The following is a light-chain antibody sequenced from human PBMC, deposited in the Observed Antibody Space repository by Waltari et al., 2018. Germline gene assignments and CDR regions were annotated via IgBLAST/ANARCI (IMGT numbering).Light chain of an antibody. V-gene: IGKV4-1*01. CDR3: QQYYNTPLT. CDR1: ESVLYSSNNKNH. CDR2: WAS. J-gene: IGKJ4*01. Sequence: DIVMTQSLESLAVPLGESATISCKTSESVLYSSNNKNHLAWYQQKPGQPPRLLLYWASTRESGVPDRFIGSGSETDFTLTVTSLQAEDVAVYYCQQYYNTPLTFGGGTKVGVK.